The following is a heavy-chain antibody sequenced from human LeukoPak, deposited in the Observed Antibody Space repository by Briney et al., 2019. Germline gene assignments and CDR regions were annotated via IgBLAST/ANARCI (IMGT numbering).Heavy chain of an antibody. CDR1: GFPFSSYT. V-gene: IGHV3-21*04. J-gene: IGHJ4*02. CDR3: AKDVDTAMVTGYFDY. D-gene: IGHD5-18*01. Sequence: GGSLRLSCAASGFPFSSYTMNWVRQAPGKGLEWVSSISSSSTYIYYADSVKGRFTISRDNAKNSLYLQMNSLRAEDTAVYYCAKDVDTAMVTGYFDYWGQGTLVTVSS. CDR2: ISSSSTYI.